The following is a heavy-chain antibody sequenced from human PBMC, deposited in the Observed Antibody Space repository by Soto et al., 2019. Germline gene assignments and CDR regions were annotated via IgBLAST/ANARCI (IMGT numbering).Heavy chain of an antibody. J-gene: IGHJ3*02. V-gene: IGHV1-69*12. Sequence: QVQLVQSGAEVKKPGSSVKVSCKASGGTFSSYAITWVRQAPGQGLEWMGGIISIFGTANYAQKFQGRVTITADESTSTAYMELSSLRSEDTAVYYWAYAKTGTTLAYAFDIWGQGTMVTVSS. CDR3: AYAKTGTTLAYAFDI. D-gene: IGHD1-7*01. CDR1: GGTFSSYA. CDR2: IISIFGTA.